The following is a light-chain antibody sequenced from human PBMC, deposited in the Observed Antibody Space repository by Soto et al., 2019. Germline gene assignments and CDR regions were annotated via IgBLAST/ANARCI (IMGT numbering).Light chain of an antibody. CDR2: GAS. Sequence: EIVMTQSPASLSVSPGESATLSCRASQSVSIYLAWLQQKPGQAPRLLIYGASTRATGVPARFSGSGSGTEFTLTISSLQSEDFAVYYCQQYDNWPLTFGQGNKVDIK. J-gene: IGKJ1*01. CDR1: QSVSIY. CDR3: QQYDNWPLT. V-gene: IGKV3-15*01.